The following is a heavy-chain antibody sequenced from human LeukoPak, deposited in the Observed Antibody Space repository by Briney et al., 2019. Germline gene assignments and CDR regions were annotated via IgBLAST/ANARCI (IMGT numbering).Heavy chain of an antibody. CDR1: GFTFSSHA. V-gene: IGHV3-23*01. J-gene: IGHJ4*02. Sequence: GGSLRLSCTASGFTFSSHAMSWVRQAPGKGLEWVSAISGSGGGTYYADSVKGRFTISRDNSKNTPYLQMNSLRAEDTAVYYCAKDLRYLDYWGQGALVTVSS. D-gene: IGHD4-17*01. CDR3: AKDLRYLDY. CDR2: ISGSGGGT.